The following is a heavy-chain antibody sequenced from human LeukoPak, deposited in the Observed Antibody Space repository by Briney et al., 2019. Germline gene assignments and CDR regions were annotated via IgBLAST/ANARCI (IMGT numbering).Heavy chain of an antibody. CDR3: AISSCSGGSCYAHMDV. Sequence: PSEPLSLTCAVYGGSFSGYYWSWTRQPPGKGVEWIGQNKHSGSTNYNPSLKSRVTISVDTSKNQFSLKLSSVTAADTALYYCAISSCSGGSCYAHMDVWGKGTTVTVSS. V-gene: IGHV4-34*01. J-gene: IGHJ6*03. CDR2: NKHSGST. CDR1: GGSFSGYY. D-gene: IGHD2-15*01.